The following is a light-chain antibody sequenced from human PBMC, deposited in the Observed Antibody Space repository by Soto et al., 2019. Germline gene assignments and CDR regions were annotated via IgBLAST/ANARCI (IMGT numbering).Light chain of an antibody. J-gene: IGKJ4*01. CDR3: QQLRMYPST. CDR1: QAVPNN. CDR2: AAS. V-gene: IGKV1-9*01. Sequence: DIHLTQSPSFLSASVGDRVTITCRPSQAVPNNMAWYQQKPGKPPKLLIYAASTLYGGVPSRFSGSGSGTDFALTITSLQAEDFATYYCQQLRMYPSTFGGGTKVDIK.